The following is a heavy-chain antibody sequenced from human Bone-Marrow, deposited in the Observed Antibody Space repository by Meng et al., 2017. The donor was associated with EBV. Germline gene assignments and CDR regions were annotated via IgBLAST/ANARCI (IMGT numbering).Heavy chain of an antibody. Sequence: QVQLVESGGGVVQPGRSLRLSCAASGFTFSSYGMHWVRQAPGKGLEWVAVISYDGSNKYYADSVKGRFTISRDNSKNTLYLQMNSLRAEDTAVYYCAKDPRGSGSYLNRDYWGQGTLVTVSS. CDR1: GFTFSSYG. CDR3: AKDPRGSGSYLNRDY. CDR2: ISYDGSNK. D-gene: IGHD3-10*01. J-gene: IGHJ4*02. V-gene: IGHV3-30*18.